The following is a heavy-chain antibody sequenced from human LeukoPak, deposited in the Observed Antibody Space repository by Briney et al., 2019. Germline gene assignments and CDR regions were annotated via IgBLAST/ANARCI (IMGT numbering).Heavy chain of an antibody. CDR2: IYYSGST. CDR3: ARREAYYDILTGYLEHDAFDI. V-gene: IGHV4-59*01. D-gene: IGHD3-9*01. Sequence: ASETLSLTCTVSGGSTSSYYWSWIRQPPGKGLEWIGYIYYSGSTNYNPSLKSRVTISVDTSKNQFSLKLSSVTAADTAVYYCARREAYYDILTGYLEHDAFDIWGQGTMVTVSS. J-gene: IGHJ3*02. CDR1: GGSTSSYY.